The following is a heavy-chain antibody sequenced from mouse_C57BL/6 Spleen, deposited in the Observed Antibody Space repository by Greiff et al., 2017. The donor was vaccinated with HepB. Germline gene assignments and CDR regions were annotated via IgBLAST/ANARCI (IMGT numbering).Heavy chain of an antibody. D-gene: IGHD2-2*01. CDR2: INPNNGGT. CDR1: GYTFTDYN. Sequence: EVQLQQSGPELVKPGASVKMSCKASGYTFTDYNMHWVKQSHGKSLEWIGYINPNNGGTSYNQKFKGKATLTVNKSSSTAYMELRSMTSEDAAVYYCARKGYGYDEDYYAMDYWGQGTSVTVSS. V-gene: IGHV1-22*01. CDR3: ARKGYGYDEDYYAMDY. J-gene: IGHJ4*01.